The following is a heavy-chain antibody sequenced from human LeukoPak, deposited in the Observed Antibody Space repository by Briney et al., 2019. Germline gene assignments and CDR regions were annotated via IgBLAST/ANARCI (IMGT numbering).Heavy chain of an antibody. D-gene: IGHD3-9*01. CDR1: GFTFSSYW. J-gene: IGHJ6*02. Sequence: GGSLRLSCAASGFTFSSYWMSWVRQAPGKGLEWVANIKQDGSEKYYVDSVKGRFTISRDNAKNSLYLQMNSLRAEDTAVYYCARDNPIQYHDILTAMNYYYGMDVWGQGTTVTVSS. V-gene: IGHV3-7*01. CDR2: IKQDGSEK. CDR3: ARDNPIQYHDILTAMNYYYGMDV.